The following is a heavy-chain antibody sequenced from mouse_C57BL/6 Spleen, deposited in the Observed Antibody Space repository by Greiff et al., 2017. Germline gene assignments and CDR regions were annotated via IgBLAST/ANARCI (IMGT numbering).Heavy chain of an antibody. Sequence: VQLQQPGAELVRPGSSVKLSCKASGYTFTSYWMHWVKQRPIQGLEWIGNIDPSDSETHYNKKFKDKATLTVDKSSSTAYMQLSSLTSEDSSVYYFARRYYSSSNAMDYWGQGTSVTVSS. CDR3: ARRYYSSSNAMDY. D-gene: IGHD1-1*01. CDR1: GYTFTSYW. J-gene: IGHJ4*01. V-gene: IGHV1-52*01. CDR2: IDPSDSET.